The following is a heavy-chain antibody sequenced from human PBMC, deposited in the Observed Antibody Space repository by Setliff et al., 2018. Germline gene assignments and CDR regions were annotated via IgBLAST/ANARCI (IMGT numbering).Heavy chain of an antibody. D-gene: IGHD3-22*01. J-gene: IGHJ3*01. V-gene: IGHV4-38-2*02. CDR3: ARDPHYDPTYSLPGHAFDF. Sequence: LSLTCAVPGYSISNGFYWGWIRQSPVKGLEWIGSLFDGGSAYYSPSLKSRASISLDASKNQFALKLTSATAADTAVYYCARDPHYDPTYSLPGHAFDFWGQGIMGTVSS. CDR2: LFDGGSA. CDR1: GYSISNGFY.